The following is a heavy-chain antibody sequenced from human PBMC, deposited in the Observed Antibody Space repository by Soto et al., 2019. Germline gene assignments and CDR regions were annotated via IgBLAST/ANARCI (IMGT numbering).Heavy chain of an antibody. V-gene: IGHV1-69*08. D-gene: IGHD4-17*01. CDR2: IIPILGIA. J-gene: IGHJ4*02. Sequence: QVQLVQSGAEVKKPGSSVKVSCKASGGTFSSYTISWVRQAPGQGLEWMGRIIPILGIANYAQKFQGRVTITADKSTSTAYMELSSLRSEDTAVYCCARDKGYGDYDSTGVDYWGQGTLVTVSS. CDR1: GGTFSSYT. CDR3: ARDKGYGDYDSTGVDY.